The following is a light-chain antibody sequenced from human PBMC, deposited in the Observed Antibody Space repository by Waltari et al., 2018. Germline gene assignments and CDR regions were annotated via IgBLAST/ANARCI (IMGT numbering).Light chain of an antibody. Sequence: EIVFTQSPGTLSLSPGERATLSCRASQSVSRTLAWYQQKPGQAPRLLIYGASIRATGIPDRFSGSGSGTDFSLTISRLEPEEFAVYYCQHYVRLPVTFGQGTKVEIK. V-gene: IGKV3-20*01. CDR3: QHYVRLPVT. CDR1: QSVSRT. CDR2: GAS. J-gene: IGKJ1*01.